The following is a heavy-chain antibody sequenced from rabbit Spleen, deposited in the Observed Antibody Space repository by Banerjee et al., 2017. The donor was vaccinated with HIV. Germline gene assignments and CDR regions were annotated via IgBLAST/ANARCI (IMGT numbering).Heavy chain of an antibody. CDR3: ARDTSSSFSSYGMDL. CDR1: GFSFSSNW. Sequence: LEESGGGLVKPGGTLTLTCTVSGFSFSSNWICWVRQAPGKGLEWIACIDTTDGDTDYANWPKGRFTISKTSSTTVTLQMTSLTAADTATYFCARDTSSSFSSYGMDLWGQGTLVTVS. V-gene: IGHV1S45*01. CDR2: IDTTDGDT. J-gene: IGHJ6*01. D-gene: IGHD1-1*01.